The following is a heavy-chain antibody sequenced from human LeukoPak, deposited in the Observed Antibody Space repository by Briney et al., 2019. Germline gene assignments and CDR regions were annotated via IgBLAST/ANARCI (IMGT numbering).Heavy chain of an antibody. CDR3: ARALSSRWYYFDY. D-gene: IGHD2-8*01. Sequence: EGSLRLSCAASGFTVSSNYMSWVRQAPGKGLEWVSVIYSGGSTYYADSVKGRFTISRDNSKNTLYLQMNSLRAEDTAVYYCARALSSRWYYFDYWGQGTLVTVSS. J-gene: IGHJ4*02. CDR1: GFTVSSNY. V-gene: IGHV3-66*01. CDR2: IYSGGST.